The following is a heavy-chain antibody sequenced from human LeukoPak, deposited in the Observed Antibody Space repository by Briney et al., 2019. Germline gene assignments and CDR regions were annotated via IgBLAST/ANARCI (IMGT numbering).Heavy chain of an antibody. V-gene: IGHV1-2*04. CDR2: INPNSGGT. D-gene: IGHD3-3*01. CDR1: GYTFTGCY. CDR3: AKTIFGVVNDYYYYGMDV. Sequence: ASVKVSCKASGYTFTGCYMHWVRQAPGQGLEWMGWINPNSGGTNYAQKFQGWVTMTRDTSISTAYMELSRLRSDGTAVYYCAKTIFGVVNDYYYYGMDVWGQGTTVTVSS. J-gene: IGHJ6*02.